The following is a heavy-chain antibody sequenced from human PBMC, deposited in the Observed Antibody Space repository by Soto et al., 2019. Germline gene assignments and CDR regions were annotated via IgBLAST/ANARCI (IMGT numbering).Heavy chain of an antibody. V-gene: IGHV1-3*01. D-gene: IGHD3-16*01. CDR1: GYTFTCYA. CDR2: INAGDGNT. Sequence: SVTDTCAASGYTFTCYAMHWVGHAQVQRREWMGWINAGDGNTKYSHKVQGRVTMTRDTSASTAYMELSSLRYEDTAVYYCATHARWLQSFGDVMSPCDYWGQGTLVTVSS. CDR3: ATHARWLQSFGDVMSPCDY. J-gene: IGHJ4*02.